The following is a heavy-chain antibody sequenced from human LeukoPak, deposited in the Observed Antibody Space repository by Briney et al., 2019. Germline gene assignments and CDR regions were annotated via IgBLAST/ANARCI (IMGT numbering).Heavy chain of an antibody. CDR2: IYHSGST. Sequence: PSETLSLTCAVSGYSISSGYYWGWIRQPPGRGLEWIGSIYHSGSTYYNPSLKSRVTISVDTSQNQFSLKLSSVTAADTAVYYCARGRIDYFDSSGYSGYFDYWGQGTLVTVFS. CDR1: GYSISSGYY. D-gene: IGHD3-22*01. V-gene: IGHV4-38-2*01. CDR3: ARGRIDYFDSSGYSGYFDY. J-gene: IGHJ4*02.